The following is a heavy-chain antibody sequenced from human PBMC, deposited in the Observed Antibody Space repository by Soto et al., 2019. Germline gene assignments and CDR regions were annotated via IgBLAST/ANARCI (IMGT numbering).Heavy chain of an antibody. CDR1: GGSFSGYC. CDR2: INHSGST. D-gene: IGHD3-3*01. V-gene: IGHV4-34*01. J-gene: IGHJ5*02. Sequence: XATLSLPCAVCGGSFSGYCWSWIRQPPGKGLEWIGEINHSGSTNYNPSLKSRVTISVDTSKNQFSLKLSSVTAADTAVYYCARGETPRFSEWLPLSNWLDHWGQGTLVTVSS. CDR3: ARGETPRFSEWLPLSNWLDH.